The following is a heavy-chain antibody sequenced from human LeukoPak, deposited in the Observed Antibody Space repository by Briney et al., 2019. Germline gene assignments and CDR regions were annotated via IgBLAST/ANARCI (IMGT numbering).Heavy chain of an antibody. CDR2: IYYSGST. V-gene: IGHV4-39*01. Sequence: PSETLSLTCTVSGGSISSSSYYWGWIRQPPGKGLEWIGSIYYSGSTYYNPSLKSRVTIFVDTSKNQFSLKLSSVTAADTAVYYCARQAVGAITTGARYFDYWGQGTLVTVSS. D-gene: IGHD1-26*01. J-gene: IGHJ4*02. CDR1: GGSISSSSYY. CDR3: ARQAVGAITTGARYFDY.